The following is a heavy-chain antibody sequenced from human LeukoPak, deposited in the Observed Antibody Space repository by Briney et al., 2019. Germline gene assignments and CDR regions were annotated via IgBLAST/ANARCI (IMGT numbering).Heavy chain of an antibody. D-gene: IGHD1-26*01. Sequence: ASVEVSCKVSGYTLTELSMHWVRQAPGKGLEWRGGFDPEDGETIYAQKFQGRVTMTEDTSTDTAYMELSSLRSEDTAVYYCALAGGSQGDYFDYWGQGTLVTVSS. CDR1: GYTLTELS. CDR2: FDPEDGET. V-gene: IGHV1-24*01. CDR3: ALAGGSQGDYFDY. J-gene: IGHJ4*02.